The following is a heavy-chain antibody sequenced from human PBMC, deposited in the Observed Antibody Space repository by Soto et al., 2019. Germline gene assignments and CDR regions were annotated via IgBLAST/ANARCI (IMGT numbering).Heavy chain of an antibody. Sequence: ASVKVSCKASGYTFTTYGISWVRQAPGQGLEWMGWISPYNGTTIYAEKFQGEMTMTTDTATSTAYMDLRSLRSDDTAVYYCARDGERDTGLNFYYYLHGMDAWGQGTRVTVSS. CDR3: ARDGERDTGLNFYYYLHGMDA. V-gene: IGHV1-18*04. CDR2: ISPYNGTT. D-gene: IGHD1-1*01. CDR1: GYTFTTYG. J-gene: IGHJ6*02.